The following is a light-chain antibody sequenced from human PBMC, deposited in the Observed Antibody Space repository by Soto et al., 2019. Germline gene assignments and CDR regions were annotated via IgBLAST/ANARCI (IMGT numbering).Light chain of an antibody. J-gene: IGLJ2*01. CDR2: DDS. V-gene: IGLV3-21*02. CDR3: QLWDSSSDHVV. CDR1: NIGSKS. Sequence: ELTQPPSVSVAPGLTARITCEGNNIGSKSVHWYQQKPGQAPVLVVYDDSDRPSGIPERFSGSNSGNTATLSISWVGAGDEADYYCQLWDSSSDHVVFGGGTKVTVL.